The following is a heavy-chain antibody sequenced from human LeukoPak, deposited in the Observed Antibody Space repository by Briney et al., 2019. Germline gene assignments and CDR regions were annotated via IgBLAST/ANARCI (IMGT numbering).Heavy chain of an antibody. Sequence: SETLSLTCSVSCGYINSYYWSWIRQPPGKGLEWIGYIYYSGSTNYNPSLKSRVTISVDTSKNQFSLKLSSVTAADTAVYYCAGDVGGWFDAWGQGTLVTVSS. V-gene: IGHV4-59*01. D-gene: IGHD4-17*01. CDR1: CGYINSYY. CDR2: IYYSGST. J-gene: IGHJ5*02. CDR3: AGDVGGWFDA.